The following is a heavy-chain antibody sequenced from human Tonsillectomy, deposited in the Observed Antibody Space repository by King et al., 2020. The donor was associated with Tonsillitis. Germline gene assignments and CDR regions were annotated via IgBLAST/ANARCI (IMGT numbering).Heavy chain of an antibody. J-gene: IGHJ5*02. CDR2: ISYDGSNK. CDR1: GFTFSSYA. Sequence: VQLVESVGGVVQPGRSLRLSCAASGFTFSSYAMHWVRQAPGKGLEWVAFISYDGSNKHYADSVKGRFTISRDNSKNTLYLQMNSLRAEDTAVYYCARDLRIVAAGTRWSDPWGQGTLVTVSS. V-gene: IGHV3-30*04. D-gene: IGHD6-13*01. CDR3: ARDLRIVAAGTRWSDP.